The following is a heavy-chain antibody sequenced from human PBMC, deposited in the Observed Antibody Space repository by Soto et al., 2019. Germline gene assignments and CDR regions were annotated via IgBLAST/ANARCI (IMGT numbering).Heavy chain of an antibody. CDR1: GFTFSSYW. Sequence: GGSLRLSCAASGFTFSSYWMHWVRQAPGKGLVWVSRINSDGSSTSYADSVKGRFTISRDNAKNTLYLQMNSLRAEDTAVYYCARDSPVGSWGYYYYYMDVWGKGTTVTVSS. CDR3: ARDSPVGSWGYYYYYMDV. V-gene: IGHV3-74*01. D-gene: IGHD3-10*01. CDR2: INSDGSST. J-gene: IGHJ6*03.